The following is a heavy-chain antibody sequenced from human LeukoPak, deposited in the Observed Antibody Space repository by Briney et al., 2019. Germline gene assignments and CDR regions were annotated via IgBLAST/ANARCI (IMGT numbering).Heavy chain of an antibody. V-gene: IGHV3-7*03. CDR1: EFIFSDYW. CDR3: ARDNGGWFDS. J-gene: IGHJ5*01. CDR2: IRKGGRKE. Sequence: PGGSLRLSCVASEFIFSDYWKSWVRHAPGEGLEWVANIRKGGRKEKYVGSVKGRFAISRDDDKSTLYLQMDSRSGDDTAVYYCARDNGGWFDSWGRGTLVTVSS. D-gene: IGHD3-10*01.